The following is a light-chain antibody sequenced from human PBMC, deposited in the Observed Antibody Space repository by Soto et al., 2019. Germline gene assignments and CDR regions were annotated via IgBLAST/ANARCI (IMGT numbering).Light chain of an antibody. CDR2: NND. J-gene: IGLJ2*01. V-gene: IGLV1-44*01. Sequence: QSVLTQPPSASGTPGQRVTISCSGSGSNIGRSNVDWYQQLPGTAPKLLIYNNDQRPSGVPDRFSASKSGTSASLAISGLQSGDEADYYCAAWDNSLSGLVFGGGTKLTVL. CDR3: AAWDNSLSGLV. CDR1: GSNIGRSN.